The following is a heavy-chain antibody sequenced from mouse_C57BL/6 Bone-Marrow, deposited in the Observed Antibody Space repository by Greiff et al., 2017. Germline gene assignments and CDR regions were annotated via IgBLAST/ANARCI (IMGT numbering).Heavy chain of an antibody. J-gene: IGHJ2*01. CDR2: IYPGDGDT. V-gene: IGHV1-80*01. CDR3: ARLNLVVPYYFDY. CDR1: GYAFSSYW. D-gene: IGHD1-1*01. Sequence: VQLQQSGAELVKPGASVKISCKASGYAFSSYWMNWVKQRPGKGLEWIGQIYPGDGDTNYNGKFKGKATLTADKSSSTAYMQLSSLTSEDSAVYFCARLNLVVPYYFDYWGQSTTLTVSS.